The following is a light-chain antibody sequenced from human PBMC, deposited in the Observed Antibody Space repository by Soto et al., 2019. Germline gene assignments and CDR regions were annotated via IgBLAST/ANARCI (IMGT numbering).Light chain of an antibody. CDR2: KAS. J-gene: IGKJ4*01. CDR1: QSISTW. V-gene: IGKV1-5*03. CDR3: QQYKTYPLT. Sequence: DIQMTQSPSTLSASVGDRVTITCRASQSISTWLAWYQQKPGKAPKLLIYKASSLEGGVPSRFGGSGSGTLFNITISSLHPDDFATYYCQQYKTYPLTFGGGTKVDIK.